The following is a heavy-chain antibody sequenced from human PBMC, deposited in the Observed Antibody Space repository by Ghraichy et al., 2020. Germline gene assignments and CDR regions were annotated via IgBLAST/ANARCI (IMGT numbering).Heavy chain of an antibody. Sequence: NLSLTCSVFGVSMTSYYWNWIRQPPGKGLEWIGYIYYTGSTSYSSSLESRVTMSVDTSKNQFSLKLTSVTAADTAVYYCASSGIRASAFDPWGQGTLVTVSS. D-gene: IGHD1-14*01. J-gene: IGHJ5*02. V-gene: IGHV4-59*01. CDR3: ASSGIRASAFDP. CDR1: GVSMTSYY. CDR2: IYYTGST.